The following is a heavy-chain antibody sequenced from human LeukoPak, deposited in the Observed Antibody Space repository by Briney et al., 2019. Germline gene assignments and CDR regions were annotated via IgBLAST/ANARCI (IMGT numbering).Heavy chain of an antibody. J-gene: IGHJ4*02. Sequence: SVKVSCKASGGTFSSYAISWVRQAPGQGLEWMGRIIPILGIANYAQKFQGRVTITADKSTSTAYMELSSLRSEDTAVYYCARDEIYSSGPNQKDGVFDYWGQGTLVTVSS. D-gene: IGHD6-19*01. CDR3: ARDEIYSSGPNQKDGVFDY. CDR1: GGTFSSYA. CDR2: IIPILGIA. V-gene: IGHV1-69*04.